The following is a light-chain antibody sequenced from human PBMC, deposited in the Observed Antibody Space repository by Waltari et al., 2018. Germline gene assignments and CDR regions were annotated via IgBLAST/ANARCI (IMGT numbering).Light chain of an antibody. CDR1: QGTSTY. V-gene: IGKV1-39*01. CDR3: QQSYNYHPYT. Sequence: DIQMTHSPSSLSAAVGDSVSITCRARQGTSTYLSWYQKKPGEAPKLLIFSASSLQSGVTSMFTGTGSGTDFTLTISSLQPEDSATYYCQQSYNYHPYTFGQGTKLEIK. J-gene: IGKJ2*01. CDR2: SAS.